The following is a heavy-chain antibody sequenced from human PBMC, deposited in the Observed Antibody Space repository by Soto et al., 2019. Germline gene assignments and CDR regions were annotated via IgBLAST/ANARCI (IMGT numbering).Heavy chain of an antibody. CDR2: IYHSGST. J-gene: IGHJ4*02. V-gene: IGHV4-30-2*01. CDR1: GGSINSGGYS. D-gene: IGHD3-9*01. CDR3: ARSSGYDILTGYSFYFDY. Sequence: SETLSLTCAVSGGSINSGGYSCSWIRQPPGKGLQWIGYIYHSGSTYYNPSLKSRVTISVDRSKNQFSLKLSSVTAADTAVYYCARSSGYDILTGYSFYFDYWGQGTLVTVSS.